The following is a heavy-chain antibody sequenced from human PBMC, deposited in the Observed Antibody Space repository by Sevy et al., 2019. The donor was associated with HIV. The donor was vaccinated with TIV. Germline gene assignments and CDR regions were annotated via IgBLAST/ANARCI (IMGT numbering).Heavy chain of an antibody. J-gene: IGHJ4*02. Sequence: GGCLRLSCAASGFTFSGSAMHWVRQASGKGLEWVGRIRSKANSYATAYAASVKGRFTISRDDSKNTAYLQMNSLKTEDTAVYYCTLTTAADYYGSGSTSVGWYWGQGTLVTVSS. CDR2: IRSKANSYAT. CDR3: TLTTAADYYGSGSTSVGWY. D-gene: IGHD3-10*01. CDR1: GFTFSGSA. V-gene: IGHV3-73*01.